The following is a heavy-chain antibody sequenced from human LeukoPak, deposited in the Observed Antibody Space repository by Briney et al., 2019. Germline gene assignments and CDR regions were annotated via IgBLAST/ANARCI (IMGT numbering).Heavy chain of an antibody. CDR2: IIPILGIA. J-gene: IGHJ3*02. CDR1: GGTFSSYT. D-gene: IGHD3-3*01. Sequence: SVKVSCKASGGTFSSYTISWVRQAPGQGLEWMGRIIPILGIANYAQKFQGRVTITADESTSTAYMELSSLRSEDTAVYYCARGSITIFGVVIHAFDIWGQGTMVTVSS. CDR3: ARGSITIFGVVIHAFDI. V-gene: IGHV1-69*02.